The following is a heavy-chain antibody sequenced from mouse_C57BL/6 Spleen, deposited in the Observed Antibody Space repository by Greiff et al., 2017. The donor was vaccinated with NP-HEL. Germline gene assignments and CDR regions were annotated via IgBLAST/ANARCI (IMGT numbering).Heavy chain of an antibody. Sequence: QVQLQQSGAELVRPGTSVKMSCKASGYTFTNYWIGWAKQRPGHGLEWIGVIYPGGGYTNYNEKFKGKATLTADKSSSTAYMQFSSLTSEDSAIYYCARTDTTGEFAYWGQGTLVTVSA. J-gene: IGHJ3*01. D-gene: IGHD2-12*01. CDR1: GYTFTNYW. CDR3: ARTDTTGEFAY. V-gene: IGHV1-63*01. CDR2: IYPGGGYT.